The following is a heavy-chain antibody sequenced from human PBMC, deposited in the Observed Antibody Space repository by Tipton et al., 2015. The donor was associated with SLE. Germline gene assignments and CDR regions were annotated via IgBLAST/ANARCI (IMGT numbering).Heavy chain of an antibody. J-gene: IGHJ2*01. CDR3: ARLLPQYYYDSSGQNGDCWYFDL. Sequence: LRLSCTVSGGSISSYYWSWIRQPPGKGLEWIGYIYYSGSTNYNPSPKSRVTISVDTSKNQFSLKLSSVTAADTAVYYCARLLPQYYYDSSGQNGDCWYFDLWGRGPLVTVSS. V-gene: IGHV4-59*08. CDR2: IYYSGST. CDR1: GGSISSYY. D-gene: IGHD3-22*01.